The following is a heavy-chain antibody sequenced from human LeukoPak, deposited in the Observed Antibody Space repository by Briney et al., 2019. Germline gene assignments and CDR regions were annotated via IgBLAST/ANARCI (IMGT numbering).Heavy chain of an antibody. CDR1: GGSFSGYY. D-gene: IGHD3-3*01. V-gene: IGHV4-31*11. J-gene: IGHJ6*02. Sequence: SETLSLTCAVYGGSFSGYYWSWIRQQPGKGLEWIGYIYYSGSTYYNPSLKSRVTISVDTSKNQFSLKLSSVTAADTAVYYCARSHDFWSGYSPGYYGMDVWGQGTTVTVSS. CDR3: ARSHDFWSGYSPGYYGMDV. CDR2: IYYSGST.